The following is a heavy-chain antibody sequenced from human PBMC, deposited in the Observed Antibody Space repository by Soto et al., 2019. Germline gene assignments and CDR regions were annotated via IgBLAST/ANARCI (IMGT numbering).Heavy chain of an antibody. J-gene: IGHJ6*02. CDR2: ISYDGSNK. CDR3: ARTSARGYYYYGMDV. V-gene: IGHV3-30*03. D-gene: IGHD3-10*01. CDR1: GFTFSSYG. Sequence: GGSLRLSCVASGFTFSSYGMHWVRQAPGKGLEWVAVISYDGSNKYYADSVKGRFTISRDNSKNTLYLQMNSLRAEDTAVYYCARTSARGYYYYGMDVWGQGTTVTVSS.